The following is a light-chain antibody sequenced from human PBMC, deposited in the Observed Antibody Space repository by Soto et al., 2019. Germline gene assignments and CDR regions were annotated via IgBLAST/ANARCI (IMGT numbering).Light chain of an antibody. CDR1: QTVSSY. J-gene: IGKJ5*01. Sequence: EIVLTQSPATPSLSPGERATLSCRASQTVSSYLLWYQQKPGQAPRLLIYDASNRASGTPARFSGSGSETDFTLTISSLEPEDFAVYYCQHRMNWPLTFGQGTRLEIK. CDR3: QHRMNWPLT. V-gene: IGKV3-11*01. CDR2: DAS.